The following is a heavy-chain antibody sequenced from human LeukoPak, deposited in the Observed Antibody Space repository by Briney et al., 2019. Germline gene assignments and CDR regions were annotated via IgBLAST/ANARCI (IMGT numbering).Heavy chain of an antibody. V-gene: IGHV1-2*02. J-gene: IGHJ4*02. Sequence: ASVKVSCKASGYIFNDNYMHWVRQAPGQGLEWMGWINPNTGGTNYPQKFQDRVTMTRDTSINTAFMELSGLTSDDTAVYYCARGGARSNRSGWVSFDYWGQGTLVSVSS. CDR1: GYIFNDNY. CDR3: ARGGARSNRSGWVSFDY. CDR2: INPNTGGT. D-gene: IGHD6-19*01.